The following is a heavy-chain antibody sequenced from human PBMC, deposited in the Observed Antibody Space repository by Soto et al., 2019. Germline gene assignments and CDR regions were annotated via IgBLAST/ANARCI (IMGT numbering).Heavy chain of an antibody. CDR3: ARDGMDGSGSYLFYYYYYYMDV. Sequence: GGSLRLSCAASGFTFSSYAMSWVRQAPGKGLEWVSAISGSGGSTYYADSVKGRFTISRDNSKNTLYLQMNSLRAEDTAVYYCARDGMDGSGSYLFYYYYYYMDVWGKGTTVTVSS. CDR1: GFTFSSYA. CDR2: ISGSGGST. D-gene: IGHD3-10*01. J-gene: IGHJ6*03. V-gene: IGHV3-23*01.